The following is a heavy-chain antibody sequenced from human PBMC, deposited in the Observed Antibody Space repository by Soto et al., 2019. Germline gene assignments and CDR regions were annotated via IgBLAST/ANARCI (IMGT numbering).Heavy chain of an antibody. CDR3: ARDSADCRDGYNTSPFDY. CDR2: ISSSGSTI. Sequence: GGSLRLSCAASGFTFSSYEMNWVRQAPGKGLEWVSYISSSGSTIYYADSVKGRFTISRDNAKNSLYLQMNSLRAEDTAAYYCARDSADCRDGYNTSPFDYWGQGTLVTVSS. CDR1: GFTFSSYE. D-gene: IGHD2-2*01. J-gene: IGHJ4*02. V-gene: IGHV3-48*03.